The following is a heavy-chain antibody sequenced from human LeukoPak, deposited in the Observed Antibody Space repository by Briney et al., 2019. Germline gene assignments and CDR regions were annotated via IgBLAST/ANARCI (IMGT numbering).Heavy chain of an antibody. CDR2: LRGDGET. Sequence: GGSLRLSCVASGFTFSSYAMSWVRQAPARGLEWVSSLRGDGETFYAESVKGRFTLFRDDSRNMVFLHLNNLRVEDTALYYCAKASWVSSADAVLWGQGTVVTVS. CDR3: AKASWVSSADAVL. J-gene: IGHJ4*02. D-gene: IGHD3-10*01. CDR1: GFTFSSYA. V-gene: IGHV3-23*01.